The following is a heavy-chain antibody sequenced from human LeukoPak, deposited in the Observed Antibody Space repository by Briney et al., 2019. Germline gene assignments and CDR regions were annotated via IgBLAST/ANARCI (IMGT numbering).Heavy chain of an antibody. CDR2: ISSSGSTI. D-gene: IGHD6-19*01. V-gene: IGHV3-48*03. CDR3: ARESEGGWVDY. J-gene: IGHJ4*02. CDR1: GFTFSSYE. Sequence: GGSLRLSCAASGFTFSSYEMNWVRQAPGKGLEWVSYISSSGSTIYYADSVKDRFTISRDNAKNSLYLQMDSLRAEDTAVYYCARESEGGWVDYWGQGTLVTVSS.